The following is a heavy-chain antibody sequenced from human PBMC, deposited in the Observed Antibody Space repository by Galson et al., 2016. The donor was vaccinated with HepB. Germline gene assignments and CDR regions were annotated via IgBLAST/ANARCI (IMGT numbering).Heavy chain of an antibody. Sequence: SETLSLTCTVSGGSISDSYCSWIRQSPGKGLEWIGHIYNSGNNKYNPSLESRVTISVDTSKNQFFLDVNSVTAADTAIYYCSATTTGWHAWWGQGNLVTVSS. J-gene: IGHJ4*02. CDR2: IYNSGNN. CDR1: GGSISDSY. CDR3: SATTTGWHAW. V-gene: IGHV4-59*01. D-gene: IGHD6-19*01.